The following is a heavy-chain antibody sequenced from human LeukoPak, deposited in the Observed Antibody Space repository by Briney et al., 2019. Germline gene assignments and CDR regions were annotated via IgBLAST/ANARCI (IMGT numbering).Heavy chain of an antibody. CDR3: ARVDRVGATAN. CDR2: INHSGST. CDR1: GGSFSGYY. D-gene: IGHD1-26*01. Sequence: SETLSLTCAVYGGSFSGYYWSWIRQPPGKGLEWIGEINHSGSTNYNPSLKSRVTISVDTSENQFSLKLSSVTAADTAVYYCARVDRVGATANWGQGTLVTVSS. J-gene: IGHJ4*02. V-gene: IGHV4-34*01.